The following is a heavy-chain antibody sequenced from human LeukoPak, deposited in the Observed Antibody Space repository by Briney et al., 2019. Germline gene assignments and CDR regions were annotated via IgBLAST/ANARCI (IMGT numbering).Heavy chain of an antibody. D-gene: IGHD2-2*01. V-gene: IGHV4-59*12. Sequence: SETLSLTCTVSGGSISSYYWSWIRQPPGKGLEWIGYIYYSGSTNYNPSLKSRVTISVDTSKNQFSLKLSSVTAADTAVYYCARRVVPAANYYYYYGMDVWGQGTTVTVSS. CDR1: GGSISSYY. CDR3: ARRVVPAANYYYYYGMDV. CDR2: IYYSGST. J-gene: IGHJ6*02.